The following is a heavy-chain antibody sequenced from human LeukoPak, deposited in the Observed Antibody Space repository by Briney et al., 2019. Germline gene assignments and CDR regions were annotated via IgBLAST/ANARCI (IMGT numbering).Heavy chain of an antibody. Sequence: GGSLRLSCAASGFTFSSYAMNWVRQAPGKGLGWVSSISSSSSYIYYADSVKGRFTISRDNAKNSLYLQMNSLRAEDTAVYYCAKDKPSAGIAAAVGAFDIWAKGQWSPSLQ. CDR2: ISSSSSYI. J-gene: IGHJ3*02. CDR1: GFTFSSYA. D-gene: IGHD6-13*01. CDR3: AKDKPSAGIAAAVGAFDI. V-gene: IGHV3-21*01.